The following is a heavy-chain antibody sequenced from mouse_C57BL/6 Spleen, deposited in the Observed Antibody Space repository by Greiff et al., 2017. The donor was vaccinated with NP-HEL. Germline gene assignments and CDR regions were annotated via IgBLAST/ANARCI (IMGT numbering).Heavy chain of an antibody. CDR3: ARLLRFYAMDY. CDR2: IHPNSGST. V-gene: IGHV1-64*01. D-gene: IGHD1-1*01. Sequence: QVQLQQPGAELVKPGASVKLSCKASGYTFTSSWMHWVKQRPGQGLEWIGMIHPNSGSTNYNEKFKSKATLTVDKSSSTAYMQLSSLTSEDSAVYYCARLLRFYAMDYWGQGTSVTVSS. J-gene: IGHJ4*01. CDR1: GYTFTSSW.